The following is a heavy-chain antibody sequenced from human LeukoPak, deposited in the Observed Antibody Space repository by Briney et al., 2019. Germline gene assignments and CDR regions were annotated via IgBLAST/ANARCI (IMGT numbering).Heavy chain of an antibody. Sequence: PGASLRLSCAASGFTFSSYAMSRVRQAPGKGLEWVSAISGSGGSTYYADSVKGRFTISRDNSKNTLYLQMNSLRAEDTAVYYCAKDGTRGYSYGRIDYWGQGTLVTVSS. CDR1: GFTFSSYA. D-gene: IGHD5-18*01. V-gene: IGHV3-23*01. CDR2: ISGSGGST. J-gene: IGHJ4*02. CDR3: AKDGTRGYSYGRIDY.